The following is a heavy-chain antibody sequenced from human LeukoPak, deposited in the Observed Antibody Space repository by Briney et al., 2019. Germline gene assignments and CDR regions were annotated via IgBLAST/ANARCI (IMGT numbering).Heavy chain of an antibody. D-gene: IGHD3-10*01. CDR2: MYSAGNI. CDR1: GFTVSTTY. V-gene: IGHV3-53*01. CDR3: ARGVLGVKPLDY. J-gene: IGHJ4*02. Sequence: GGSLRLSCAASGFTVSTTYMAWVCQAPGKGLEWVSFMYSAGNIYYADSVKGRFTISRDDSTNTLYLQMNNLEAADTAVYYCARGVLGVKPLDYWGQGTLVTVSS.